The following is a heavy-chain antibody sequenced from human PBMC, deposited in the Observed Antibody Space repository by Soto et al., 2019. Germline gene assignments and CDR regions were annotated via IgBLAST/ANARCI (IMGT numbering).Heavy chain of an antibody. Sequence: PSQTLSLTCAISGDSVSSNTATRNWIRQSPSRGLEWLGRTYYRSKWDNDYAASVKSRITVNPDTSKNQFSLQLNSVTPEDTSVYYCARAYDGGYYFDYWGQGILVTV. J-gene: IGHJ4*02. D-gene: IGHD5-12*01. V-gene: IGHV6-1*01. CDR1: GDSVSSNTAT. CDR2: TYYRSKWDN. CDR3: ARAYDGGYYFDY.